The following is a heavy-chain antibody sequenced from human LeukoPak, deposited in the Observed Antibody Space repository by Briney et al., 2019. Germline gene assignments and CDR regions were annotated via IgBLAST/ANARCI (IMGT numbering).Heavy chain of an antibody. CDR2: INADGSST. J-gene: IGHJ5*02. V-gene: IGHV3-74*01. CDR3: ARGNYNWFDP. CDR1: GFTFSSYW. Sequence: AGGFLRLSCAASGFTFSSYWMHWVRQAPGKGLVWVSRINADGSSTSYADSVKGRFTISRDNAKNTLYLQMDSLRAEDTAVYYCARGNYNWFDPWGQGTLVTVSS. D-gene: IGHD3-10*01.